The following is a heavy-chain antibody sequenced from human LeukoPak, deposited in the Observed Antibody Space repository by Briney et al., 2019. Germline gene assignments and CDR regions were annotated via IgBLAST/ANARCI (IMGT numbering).Heavy chain of an antibody. CDR2: ISGSGGST. D-gene: IGHD6-19*01. Sequence: PGGSLRLSCAASGFTFSSYAMSWVRQAPGKGLEWVSAISGSGGSTYYADSVKGRFTISRDNSKNTLYLQMNSLRAEDTAVYYYAKEGGGQWLVPPLDFQHWGQGTLVTVSS. CDR1: GFTFSSYA. J-gene: IGHJ1*01. V-gene: IGHV3-23*01. CDR3: AKEGGGQWLVPPLDFQH.